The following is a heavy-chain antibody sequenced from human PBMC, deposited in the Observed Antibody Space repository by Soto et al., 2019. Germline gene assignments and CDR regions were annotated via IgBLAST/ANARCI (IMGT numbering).Heavy chain of an antibody. CDR3: ALYRIAARSFDY. J-gene: IGHJ4*02. CDR2: IYYSGST. V-gene: IGHV4-31*03. Sequence: QVQLQESGPGLVKPSQTLSLTCTVSGGSISSGGYYWSWIGQHPGKGLEWIGYIYYSGSTYYNPSLKSRVTISVDTSKNQFSLNLSSVTAADTAVYYCALYRIAARSFDYWGQGTLVTVSS. CDR1: GGSISSGGYY. D-gene: IGHD6-6*01.